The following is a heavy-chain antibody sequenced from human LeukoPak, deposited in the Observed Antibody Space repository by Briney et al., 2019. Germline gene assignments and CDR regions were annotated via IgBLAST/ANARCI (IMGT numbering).Heavy chain of an antibody. D-gene: IGHD3-10*01. CDR1: GGSISSGGYS. CDR3: ARMGYYYAFDI. Sequence: SETLSLTCAVSGGSISSGGYSWRWIRQPPGKGLEWIGYIYHSGSTYYNPSLKSRVTISVDRSKNQFSLKLSSVTAADTAVYYCARMGYYYAFDIWGQGTMVTVSS. CDR2: IYHSGST. V-gene: IGHV4-30-2*01. J-gene: IGHJ3*02.